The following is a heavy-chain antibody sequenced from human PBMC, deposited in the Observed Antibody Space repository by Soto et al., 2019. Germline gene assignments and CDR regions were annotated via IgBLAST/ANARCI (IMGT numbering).Heavy chain of an antibody. CDR3: ASRSSGTTGYYYGMDV. CDR1: GYTFTSYA. Sequence: ASVKVSSKASGYTFTSYAMHWVRQAPGQRLEWMGWINAGNGNTKYSQKFQGRVTITRDTSASTAYMELSSLRSEDTAVYYCASRSSGTTGYYYGMDVWGQGTTVTVSS. CDR2: INAGNGNT. V-gene: IGHV1-3*01. J-gene: IGHJ6*02. D-gene: IGHD1-7*01.